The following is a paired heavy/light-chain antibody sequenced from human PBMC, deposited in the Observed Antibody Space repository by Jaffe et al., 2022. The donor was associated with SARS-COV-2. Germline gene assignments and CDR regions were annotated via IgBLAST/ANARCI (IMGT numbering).Light chain of an antibody. CDR1: QSVSSSD. V-gene: IGKV3-20*01. CDR2: DAS. Sequence: EIVLTQSPGTLSLSPGERATLSCRASQSVSSSDLAWYQQKPGQAPRLLIYDASNRATDIPDRFSGSGSGTDFTLTISRLEPEDFAVYYCQQYGSSPPAFGPGTKVDIK. CDR3: QQYGSSPPA. J-gene: IGKJ3*01.
Heavy chain of an antibody. J-gene: IGHJ4*02. CDR3: ARGRGAAAGPFDF. CDR1: GYSITSGHY. Sequence: QVQLQESGPGLVKPSETLSLTCSVSGYSITSGHYWGWIRQPPGKGLEWIGSVYRSGNTYSNPSLKSRVTISVDTSKNQFSLKLSSVTAADTAVFYCARGRGAAAGPFDFWGQGTLVTVSS. V-gene: IGHV4-38-2*02. D-gene: IGHD6-13*01. CDR2: VYRSGNT.